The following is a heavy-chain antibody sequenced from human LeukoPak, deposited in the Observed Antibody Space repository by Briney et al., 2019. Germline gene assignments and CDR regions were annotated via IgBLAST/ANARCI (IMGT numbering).Heavy chain of an antibody. D-gene: IGHD1-7*01. J-gene: IGHJ6*03. V-gene: IGHV4-4*09. CDR3: ARRQYNWNYAGAYYYYIDV. CDR1: GGSISSYY. Sequence: PSETLSLTCTVSGGSISSYYWSWIRQPPGKGLEWIGYIYTSGSTNYNPSLKSRVTISVDTSKNQFSLKLSSVTAADTAVYYCARRQYNWNYAGAYYYYIDVWGKGTTVTVSS. CDR2: IYTSGST.